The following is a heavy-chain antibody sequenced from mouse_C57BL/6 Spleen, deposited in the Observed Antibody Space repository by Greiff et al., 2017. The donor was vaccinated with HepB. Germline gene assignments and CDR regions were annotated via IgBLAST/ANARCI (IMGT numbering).Heavy chain of an antibody. D-gene: IGHD1-1*01. J-gene: IGHJ4*01. Sequence: EVHLVESGGGLVQPGGSMKLSCVASGFTFSNYWMNWVRQSPEKGLEWVAQIRLKSDNYATHYAESVKGRFTISREDSKSSVYLQMNNLRAEDTGIYYCTAYYYGSSFLDYWGQGTSVTVSS. CDR2: IRLKSDNYAT. CDR1: GFTFSNYW. V-gene: IGHV6-3*01. CDR3: TAYYYGSSFLDY.